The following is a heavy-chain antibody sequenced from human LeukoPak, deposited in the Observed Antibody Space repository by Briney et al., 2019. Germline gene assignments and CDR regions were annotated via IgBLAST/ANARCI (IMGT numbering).Heavy chain of an antibody. J-gene: IGHJ3*02. CDR3: ARHVTEPYDAFDI. Sequence: GESLKISCQGSGYSFTSYWIGWVRQMPGKGLEWMGIIYPGDSDTRYSPSFQGQVTISADKSISTACLQWSSLKASDTAMYYCARHVTEPYDAFDIWGQGTMVTVSS. CDR2: IYPGDSDT. V-gene: IGHV5-51*01. CDR1: GYSFTSYW. D-gene: IGHD2-21*02.